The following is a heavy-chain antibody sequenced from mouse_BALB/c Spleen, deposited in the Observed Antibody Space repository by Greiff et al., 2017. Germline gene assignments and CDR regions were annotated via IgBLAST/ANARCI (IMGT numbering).Heavy chain of an antibody. D-gene: IGHD2-4*01. CDR3: ARGVNYEYDVGHFDY. CDR2: INSNGGST. CDR1: GFTFSSYG. Sequence: EVHLVESGGGLVQPGGSLKLSCAASGFTFSSYGMSWVRQTPDKRLELVATINSNGGSTYYPDSVKGRFTISRDNAKNTLYLQMSSLKSEDTAMYYCARGVNYEYDVGHFDYWGQGTTLTVSS. J-gene: IGHJ2*01. V-gene: IGHV5-6-3*01.